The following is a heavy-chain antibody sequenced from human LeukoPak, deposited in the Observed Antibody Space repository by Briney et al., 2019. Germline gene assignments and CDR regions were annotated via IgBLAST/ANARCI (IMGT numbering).Heavy chain of an antibody. CDR3: AQHNSGIGFDP. J-gene: IGHJ5*02. Sequence: GGSLRLSCAASGFTLSSYAMSWVRQAPGKGLEWVSASGSGGGTYYADSVKSGFTISRDNSKNTLYLQMNSLRAEDTAVYYCAQHNSGIGFDPWGQGTLVTVSS. CDR2: SGSGGGT. V-gene: IGHV3-23*01. D-gene: IGHD6-19*01. CDR1: GFTLSSYA.